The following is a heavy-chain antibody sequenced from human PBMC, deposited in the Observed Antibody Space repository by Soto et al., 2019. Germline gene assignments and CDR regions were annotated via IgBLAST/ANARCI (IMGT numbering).Heavy chain of an antibody. CDR2: IWYDGSNR. J-gene: IGHJ3*02. D-gene: IGHD3-16*02. V-gene: IGHV3-33*01. CDR3: ARDYRPRLGIFDT. Sequence: QVQLVESGGGVVQTGRSLRLSCAASGFTLSNYGMNWVRQAPGKGLEWVALIWYDGSNRYYADSVKGRFTISRDNSKNTLYLQMNSLRAEDTSVYYCARDYRPRLGIFDTWGQGKMVTVSS. CDR1: GFTLSNYG.